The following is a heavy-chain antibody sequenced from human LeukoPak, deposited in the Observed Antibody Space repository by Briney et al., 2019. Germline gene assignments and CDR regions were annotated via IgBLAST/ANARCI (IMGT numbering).Heavy chain of an antibody. CDR3: ARWIGSTMVRGVLDY. V-gene: IGHV3-7*01. CDR1: GFTFSSHW. Sequence: PGGSLRLSCAASGFTFSSHWMSWVRQAPGKGLEWVANIKKDGSEKYYVDAVKGRFTISRDNAKTSLYLQMNSLRAEDTAVYYCARWIGSTMVRGVLDYWGQGTLVTVSS. D-gene: IGHD3-10*01. J-gene: IGHJ4*02. CDR2: IKKDGSEK.